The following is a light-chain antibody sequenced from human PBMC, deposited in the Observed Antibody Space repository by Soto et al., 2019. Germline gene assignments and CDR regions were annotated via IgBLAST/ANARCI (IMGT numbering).Light chain of an antibody. CDR1: QSVGSN. V-gene: IGKV3-15*01. CDR2: GAS. J-gene: IGKJ1*01. Sequence: EIVMTQSPATLSVSPGERATLSCRAGQSVGSNLASYQQKPGQAPRLLIYGASTRATGIPARFSGSESGTEFTLTISSLQSENFAIYICQQYNNWPPDRTYGQGTKLEIK. CDR3: QQYNNWPPDRT.